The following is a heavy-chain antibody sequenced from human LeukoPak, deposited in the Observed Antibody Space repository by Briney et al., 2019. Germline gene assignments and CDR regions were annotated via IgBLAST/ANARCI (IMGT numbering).Heavy chain of an antibody. CDR3: ARGYGGNSRGLDY. J-gene: IGHJ4*02. V-gene: IGHV3-23*01. D-gene: IGHD4-23*01. CDR2: ISGSGGST. CDR1: GFTFSSYA. Sequence: GGSLRLSCAASGFTFSSYAMSWVRQAPGKGLEWVSAISGSGGSTYYADSVKGRFTISRDNSKNTLYLQMNSLRAEDTAVYYCARGYGGNSRGLDYWGQGTPVTVSS.